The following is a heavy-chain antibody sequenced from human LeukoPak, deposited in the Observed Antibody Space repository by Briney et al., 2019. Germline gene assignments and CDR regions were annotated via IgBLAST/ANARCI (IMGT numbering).Heavy chain of an antibody. CDR1: GFTFSSYW. J-gene: IGHJ6*02. Sequence: PGGSLRLSCAASGFTFSSYWMSWVRQAPGKGLEWVANIKQDGSEKYYVDSVKGRFTISGDNAKNSLYLQMNSLRAEDTAVYYCARDPFTIAAAGTYYYYGMDVWGQGTTVTVSS. D-gene: IGHD6-13*01. V-gene: IGHV3-7*01. CDR2: IKQDGSEK. CDR3: ARDPFTIAAAGTYYYYGMDV.